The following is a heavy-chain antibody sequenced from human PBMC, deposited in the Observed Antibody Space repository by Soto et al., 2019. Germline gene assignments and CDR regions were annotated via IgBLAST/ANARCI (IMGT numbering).Heavy chain of an antibody. CDR2: INSDGTST. V-gene: IGHV3-74*01. D-gene: IGHD5-18*01. J-gene: IGHJ4*02. Sequence: PWGSLRLSCAASGFTFSNYWMHWVRQAPGKGLVWVSRINSDGTSTNYADSVKGRFTISRDNAQNTLYLQMNGLRADDTAVYYCARGASGYTYGWGQGTLVTVSS. CDR1: GFTFSNYW. CDR3: ARGASGYTYG.